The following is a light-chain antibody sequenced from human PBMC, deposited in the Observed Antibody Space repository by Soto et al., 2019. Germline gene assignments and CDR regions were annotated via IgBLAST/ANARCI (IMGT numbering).Light chain of an antibody. J-gene: IGKJ1*01. V-gene: IGKV2-30*01. CDR2: RIS. Sequence: DVVLTQSPLSLPVTLGQASSISFSSTQSLVYSDGNTYLNWYHQRPGQAPRRLIYRISNRDSGVPDRFSGSGSGTDFTLRISRVEAEDVATYYCQQYNSHWTFGQGTKVDIK. CDR3: QQYNSHWT. CDR1: QSLVYSDGNTY.